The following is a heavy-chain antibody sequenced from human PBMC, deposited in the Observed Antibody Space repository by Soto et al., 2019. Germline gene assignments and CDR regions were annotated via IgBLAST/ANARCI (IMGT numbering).Heavy chain of an antibody. CDR3: AREAPGATPIYYYYGMDV. CDR1: GYTFTGYY. Sequence: ASVKVSCKASGYTFTGYYMHWVRRAPGQGLEWMGWINPNSGGTNYAQKFQGWVTMTRDTSISTAYMELSRLRSDDTAVYYCAREAPGATPIYYYYGMDVWGQGTTVTVSS. V-gene: IGHV1-2*04. J-gene: IGHJ6*02. CDR2: INPNSGGT. D-gene: IGHD1-26*01.